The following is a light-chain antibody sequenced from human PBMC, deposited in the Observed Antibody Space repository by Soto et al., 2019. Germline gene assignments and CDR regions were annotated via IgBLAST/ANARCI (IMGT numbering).Light chain of an antibody. V-gene: IGLV1-51*01. CDR2: DNN. J-gene: IGLJ1*01. CDR3: GTWYSSLSGYV. Sequence: QSVLTQPPSVSAAPGQKVTISCTGSSSNIGNNYVSWYQQLSGTDPKLLIYDNNKRPSGIPDRFSGSKSCTSATLGITGLQTGDEADYYCGTWYSSLSGYVFGTGTKLTVL. CDR1: SSNIGNNY.